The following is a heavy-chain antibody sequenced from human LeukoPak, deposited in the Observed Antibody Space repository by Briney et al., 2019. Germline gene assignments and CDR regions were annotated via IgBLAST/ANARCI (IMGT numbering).Heavy chain of an antibody. Sequence: ASVKVSCKASGYTLTDYYMHWVRQAPGQGLEWMGWINPNSGGTNYAQKFQGRVTMTRDTSISTAYMELSRLRSDDTAVYYCARGTGTMVRGVIQPFGYWGQGTLVTVSS. D-gene: IGHD3-10*01. CDR3: ARGTGTMVRGVIQPFGY. V-gene: IGHV1-2*02. J-gene: IGHJ4*02. CDR1: GYTLTDYY. CDR2: INPNSGGT.